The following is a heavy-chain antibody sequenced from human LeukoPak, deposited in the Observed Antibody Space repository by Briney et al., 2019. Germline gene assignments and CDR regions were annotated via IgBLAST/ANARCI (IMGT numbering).Heavy chain of an antibody. CDR2: ISSSSSYI. D-gene: IGHD2-2*01. CDR3: ARLYCSSTSCQVAVAGPWGDDAFDI. J-gene: IGHJ3*02. CDR1: GFTFSSYS. Sequence: GGSLRLSCAASGFTFSSYSMNWVRQAPGKGLEWVSSISSSSSYIYYADSVKGRFTISRDNAKNSLYLQMNSLRAEDTAVYYCARLYCSSTSCQVAVAGPWGDDAFDIWGQGTMVTVSS. V-gene: IGHV3-21*01.